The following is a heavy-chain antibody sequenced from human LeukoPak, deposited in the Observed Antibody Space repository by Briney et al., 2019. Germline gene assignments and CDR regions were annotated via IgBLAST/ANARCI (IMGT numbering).Heavy chain of an antibody. V-gene: IGHV1-2*02. CDR1: GYSFTGYY. CDR2: INPNSGDT. J-gene: IGHJ4*02. D-gene: IGHD3-16*01. Sequence: ASVKVSCKASGYSFTGYYMHWVRQAPGQGLEWMGWINPNSGDTNYAQKFQGRVTMTRDTYISTAYMELSRPRSDDTAVYYCARVRYRLAETYIDYWGQGTLVTVSS. CDR3: ARVRYRLAETYIDY.